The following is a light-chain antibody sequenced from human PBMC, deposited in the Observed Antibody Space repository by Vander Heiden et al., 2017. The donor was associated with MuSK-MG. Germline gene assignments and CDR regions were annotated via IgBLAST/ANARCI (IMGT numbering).Light chain of an antibody. CDR3: SSYTSSSTPWV. CDR2: EVS. Sequence: QSALTQPVSVSRSPGQSITISCTGTSSDVGGYNYVSWYQQHPGKAPKLMIYEVSNRPSGVSNRFSGSKSGNTASLTISGLQAEDEADYYCSSYTSSSTPWVFGGGTKLTVL. J-gene: IGLJ3*02. CDR1: SSDVGGYNY. V-gene: IGLV2-14*01.